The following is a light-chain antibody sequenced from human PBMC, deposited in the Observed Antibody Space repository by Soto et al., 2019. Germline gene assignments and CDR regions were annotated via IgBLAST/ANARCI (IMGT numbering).Light chain of an antibody. CDR3: CSFARGSTLV. CDR2: EDS. Sequence: QSALTQPASVSGSPGQSITISCTGTSSDVGSYNLVSWYQQHPGKAPKLMIYEDSKRPSGVSSRFFGSKSGNTASLTISGLRAEDEADYFCCSFARGSTLVFGGGTKLTVL. V-gene: IGLV2-23*01. CDR1: SSDVGSYNL. J-gene: IGLJ3*02.